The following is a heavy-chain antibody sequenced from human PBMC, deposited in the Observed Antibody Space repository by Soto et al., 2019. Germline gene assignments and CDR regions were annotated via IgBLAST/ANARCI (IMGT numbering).Heavy chain of an antibody. D-gene: IGHD6-6*01. CDR2: INHSGST. CDR3: ARVSSIAARKNWFDP. Sequence: SETLSLTCAVYGGSFSGYYWSWIRQPPGKGLEWIGEINHSGSTNYNPSLKSRVTISVDTSKNQFSLKLSSVTAADTAVYYCARVSSIAARKNWFDPWGQGTLVT. V-gene: IGHV4-34*01. J-gene: IGHJ5*02. CDR1: GGSFSGYY.